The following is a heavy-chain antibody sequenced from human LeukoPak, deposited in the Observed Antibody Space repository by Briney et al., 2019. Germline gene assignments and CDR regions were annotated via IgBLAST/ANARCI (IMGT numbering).Heavy chain of an antibody. CDR2: IIPSGGGT. J-gene: IGHJ6*03. V-gene: IGHV1-2*02. Sequence: ASVKVSCKASGYTFSDYHIHWVRQAPGQGLEWMGRIIPSGGGTTYAQKFQGRVTMTRDTAISKAYMELSRLRSDDTAVYYCARGPKEYYYSYYMHVWGKGTTVTVSS. CDR3: ARGPKEYYYSYYMHV. CDR1: GYTFSDYH.